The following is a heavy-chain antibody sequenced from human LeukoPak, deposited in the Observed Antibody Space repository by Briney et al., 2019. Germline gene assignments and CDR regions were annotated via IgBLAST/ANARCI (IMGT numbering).Heavy chain of an antibody. CDR1: GFTFSSYA. J-gene: IGHJ4*02. CDR3: ANDYGDYVNY. Sequence: GRSLRLSCAASGFTFSSYAMHWVRQAPGKGLEWVAVIAYDGSNKYYADSVKGRFTIARDNSKNTLYLQMNSLRAEDTAVYYCANDYGDYVNYWGQGTLVTVSS. V-gene: IGHV3-30*04. CDR2: IAYDGSNK. D-gene: IGHD4-17*01.